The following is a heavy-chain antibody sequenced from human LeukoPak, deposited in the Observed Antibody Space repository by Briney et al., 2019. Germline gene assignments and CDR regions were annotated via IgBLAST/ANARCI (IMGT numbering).Heavy chain of an antibody. V-gene: IGHV4-30-4*01. J-gene: IGHJ4*02. D-gene: IGHD1/OR15-1a*01. Sequence: SQTLSLTCTVSGGSISRGDYYWSWIRQPPGKGWVWIGYIYYSGSTYYNPSLKSRVNISVDTSKNQFSLKLRSVTAADTAVYYCARHRGNTGYFDYWGQGTLVTVSS. CDR3: ARHRGNTGYFDY. CDR2: IYYSGST. CDR1: GGSISRGDYY.